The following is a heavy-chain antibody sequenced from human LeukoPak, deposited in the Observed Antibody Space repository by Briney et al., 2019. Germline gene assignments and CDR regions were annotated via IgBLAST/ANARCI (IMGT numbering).Heavy chain of an antibody. Sequence: GGSLRLSCAASGFIFNNYGLVWVRQATGKGLEWVSAISNDGGGTTYADFVKGRFTISRENSKNTLFLQMNSLRAYDTALYYCAKGSSGYFLDLWGQGTLVTVSS. J-gene: IGHJ5*02. CDR1: GFIFNNYG. D-gene: IGHD3-22*01. V-gene: IGHV3-23*01. CDR3: AKGSSGYFLDL. CDR2: ISNDGGGT.